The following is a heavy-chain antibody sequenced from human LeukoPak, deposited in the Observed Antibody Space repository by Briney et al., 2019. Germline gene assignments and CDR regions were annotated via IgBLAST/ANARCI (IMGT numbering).Heavy chain of an antibody. CDR2: ISSSSSYI. V-gene: IGHV3-21*01. D-gene: IGHD4-17*01. CDR3: ARVMTTVTKAFEY. Sequence: GGSLRLSCAASGFTFSSYSMNWVRQAPGKGLEWVSSISSSSSYIYYADSAKGRFTISRDNAKNALYLQMHSLGAEDTAVYYCARVMTTVTKAFEYWGQGTLVTVSS. CDR1: GFTFSSYS. J-gene: IGHJ4*02.